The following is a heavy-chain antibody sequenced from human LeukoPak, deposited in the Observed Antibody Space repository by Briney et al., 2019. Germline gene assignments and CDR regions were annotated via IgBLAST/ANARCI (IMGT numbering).Heavy chain of an antibody. CDR1: GFNFSTYS. V-gene: IGHV3-30*03. J-gene: IGHJ4*02. D-gene: IGHD3-22*01. CDR2: ISYDGSNK. Sequence: PGDSLRLSCAASGFNFSTYSMNGVRQAPGKGLEWVAVISYDGSNKYYADSVKGRFTISRDNSKNTLYLQMNSLRAEDTAVYYCARPFPYYDSSGYYTDYWGQGTLVSVSS. CDR3: ARPFPYYDSSGYYTDY.